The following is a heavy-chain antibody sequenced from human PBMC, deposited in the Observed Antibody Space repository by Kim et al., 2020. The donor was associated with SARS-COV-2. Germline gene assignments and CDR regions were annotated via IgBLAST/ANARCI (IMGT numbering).Heavy chain of an antibody. J-gene: IGHJ6*02. D-gene: IGHD3-3*01. CDR1: GDSVSSNSAA. CDR2: TYYRSKWYN. V-gene: IGHV6-1*01. Sequence: SQTLSLTCAISGDSVSSNSAAWNWIRQSPSRGLEWLGRTYYRSKWYNDYAVSVKSRITINPDTSKNQFSLQLNSVTPEDTAVYYCARESGKGPGSSSYYYYGMDVWGQGTTVTVSS. CDR3: ARESGKGPGSSSYYYYGMDV.